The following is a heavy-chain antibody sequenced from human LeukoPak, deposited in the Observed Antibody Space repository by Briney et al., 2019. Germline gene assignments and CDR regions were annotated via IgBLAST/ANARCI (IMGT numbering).Heavy chain of an antibody. V-gene: IGHV4-4*02. Sequence: SETLSLTCTVSAGSISSGSWWNWVRQPPGKGLEWIGEIYHSGSTNYNPSLKSRVTISLDKSKNQFSLKLYSVTAADTAVYYCARYRGASGYHFDYWGQGTLVTVSS. D-gene: IGHD5-12*01. CDR1: AGSISSGSW. CDR2: IYHSGST. J-gene: IGHJ4*02. CDR3: ARYRGASGYHFDY.